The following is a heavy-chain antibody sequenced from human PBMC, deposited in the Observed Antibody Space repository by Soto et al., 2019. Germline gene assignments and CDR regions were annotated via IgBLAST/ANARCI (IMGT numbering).Heavy chain of an antibody. Sequence: QITLKESGPTLVKPTQTLTLTCTISGFSLSTSGVGVGWIRQPPGKALDWLALIYWDGDKRYSPSLKSRLTITKDTSKNQVVLKMTNMDPVDTATSYGGRLLRFGELTWGQGTLVTVSS. CDR2: IYWDGDK. V-gene: IGHV2-5*02. CDR1: GFSLSTSGVG. J-gene: IGHJ4*02. CDR3: GRLLRFGELT. D-gene: IGHD3-10*01.